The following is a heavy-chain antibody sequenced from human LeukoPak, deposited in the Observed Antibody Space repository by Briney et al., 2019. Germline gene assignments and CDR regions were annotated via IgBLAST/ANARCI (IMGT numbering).Heavy chain of an antibody. CDR3: ASDTRTVTSVLFDY. Sequence: SETLSLTCAVSGYSISSGYYWGWIRQPPGKGLEWIGSIYHSGSTYYNPSLKSRVTISVDTSKNQFSLKLSSVTAADTAVYYCASDTRTVTSVLFDYWGQGTLVTVSS. V-gene: IGHV4-38-2*01. CDR2: IYHSGST. J-gene: IGHJ4*02. D-gene: IGHD4-17*01. CDR1: GYSISSGYY.